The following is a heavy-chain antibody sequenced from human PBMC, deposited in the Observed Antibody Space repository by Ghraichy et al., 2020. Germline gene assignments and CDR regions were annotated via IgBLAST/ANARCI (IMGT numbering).Heavy chain of an antibody. CDR1: GFTFSSYW. V-gene: IGHV3-7*01. Sequence: GGSLNISCAASGFTFSSYWMSWVRQAPGKGLEWVANIKRDGSEKYYVDSVKGRFTVSRDNAKNSLYLQMNSLRAEDTAVYYCARDHQSMGGLIWGQGTMVTVSS. D-gene: IGHD2/OR15-2a*01. J-gene: IGHJ3*02. CDR3: ARDHQSMGGLI. CDR2: IKRDGSEK.